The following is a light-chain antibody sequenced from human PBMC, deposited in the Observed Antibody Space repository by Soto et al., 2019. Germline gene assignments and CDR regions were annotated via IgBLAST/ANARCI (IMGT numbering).Light chain of an antibody. Sequence: DIQMTQSPSSLSASVGDRVTITCRASQSISSYLNWYQQKPGKAPKLLIYAASSLQSGVPSRFSGSGSGTDFTLTISSLQTEDFATHYCQQSYSTLRTFGQGTKVEIK. V-gene: IGKV1-39*01. CDR2: AAS. CDR3: QQSYSTLRT. J-gene: IGKJ1*01. CDR1: QSISSY.